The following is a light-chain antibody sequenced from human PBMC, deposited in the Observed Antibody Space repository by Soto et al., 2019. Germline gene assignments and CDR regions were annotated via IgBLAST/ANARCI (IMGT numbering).Light chain of an antibody. Sequence: QSALTQPASVSGSPGQTITISCTGTSSDVGAYNYVSWYQQYPGKAPKLMIYDVSKRPSGVPDRFSGSKSGNTASLTISGLQAEDEADYYCCSYAGSYTWVFGGGTKLTVL. J-gene: IGLJ3*02. CDR2: DVS. V-gene: IGLV2-11*01. CDR3: CSYAGSYTWV. CDR1: SSDVGAYNY.